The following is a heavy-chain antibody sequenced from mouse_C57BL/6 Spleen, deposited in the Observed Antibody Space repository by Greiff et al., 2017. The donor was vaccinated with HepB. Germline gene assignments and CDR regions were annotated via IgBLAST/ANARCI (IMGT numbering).Heavy chain of an antibody. CDR3: ARSYGSASFAY. Sequence: VQLQQSGAELVRPGASVKLSCKASGYTFTDYYINWVKQRPGQGLEWIARIYPGSGNTYYNEKFKGKATLTAEKSSSTAYMQLSSLTSEDSAVYFCARSYGSASFAYWGQGTLVTVSA. CDR2: IYPGSGNT. V-gene: IGHV1-76*01. D-gene: IGHD1-1*01. CDR1: GYTFTDYY. J-gene: IGHJ3*01.